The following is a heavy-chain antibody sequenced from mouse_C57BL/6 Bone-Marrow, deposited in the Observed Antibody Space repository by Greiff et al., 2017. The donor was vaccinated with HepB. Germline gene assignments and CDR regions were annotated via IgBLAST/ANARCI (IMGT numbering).Heavy chain of an antibody. D-gene: IGHD2-3*01. CDR2: IDPSDSYT. V-gene: IGHV1-50*01. CDR1: GYTFTSYW. CDR3: ARRGGYDYFDY. J-gene: IGHJ2*01. Sequence: VQLQESGAELVKPGASVKLSCKASGYTFTSYWMQWVKQRPGQGLEWIGEIDPSDSYTNYNQKFKGKATLTVDTSSSTAYMQLSSLTSEDSAVYYCARRGGYDYFDYWGQGTTLTVSS.